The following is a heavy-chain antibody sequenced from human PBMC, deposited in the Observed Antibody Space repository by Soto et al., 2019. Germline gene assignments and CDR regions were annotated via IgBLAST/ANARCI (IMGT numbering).Heavy chain of an antibody. Sequence: GGSLRLSCAASGFTFSSYAMHWVRQAPGKGLQWEALISYDGSDKDYADSVKGRFTISRDNSRNTLFLQMNSLRAEDTAVYYCARDYYTYYDSSGYYRSPVYWGQGTLVTVSS. CDR1: GFTFSSYA. CDR2: ISYDGSDK. CDR3: ARDYYTYYDSSGYYRSPVY. J-gene: IGHJ4*02. D-gene: IGHD3-22*01. V-gene: IGHV3-30-3*01.